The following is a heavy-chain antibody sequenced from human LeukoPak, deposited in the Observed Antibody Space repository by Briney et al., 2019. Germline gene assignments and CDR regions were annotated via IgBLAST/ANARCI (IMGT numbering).Heavy chain of an antibody. Sequence: GGSLRLSCAASGFTFDDYAMHWVRQAPGKGLEWVSLISWDGGSTYYADSVKGRFTISRDSSKNSLYLQMNSLRAEDTALYYCAKDSRYYDFWSGLNFDPWGQGTLVTVSS. CDR1: GFTFDDYA. CDR2: ISWDGGST. J-gene: IGHJ5*02. D-gene: IGHD3-3*01. CDR3: AKDSRYYDFWSGLNFDP. V-gene: IGHV3-43D*03.